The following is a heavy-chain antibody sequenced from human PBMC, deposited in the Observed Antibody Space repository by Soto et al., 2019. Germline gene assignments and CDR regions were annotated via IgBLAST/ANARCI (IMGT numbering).Heavy chain of an antibody. CDR3: ARDHYDILTGYLTRNYYYYGMDV. CDR2: ISAYNGNT. CDR1: GYTFTSYG. J-gene: IGHJ6*02. D-gene: IGHD3-9*01. Sequence: QVQLVQSGAEVKKPGASVKVSCKASGYTFTSYGISWVRQAPGQGLEWVGWISAYNGNTNYAQKLQGRVTMTTDTSTSKAYMELRSLRSDDTAVYYCARDHYDILTGYLTRNYYYYGMDVWGQGTTVTVSS. V-gene: IGHV1-18*04.